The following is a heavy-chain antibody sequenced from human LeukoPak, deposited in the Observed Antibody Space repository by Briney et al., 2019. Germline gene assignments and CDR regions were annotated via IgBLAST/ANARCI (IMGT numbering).Heavy chain of an antibody. CDR2: ISYDGSNK. CDR3: AREGLYCSGGSCYFDY. V-gene: IGHV3-30-3*01. Sequence: GSLRLSCAASGFTFSSYAMHWVRQAPGKGLEWVAVISYDGSNKYYADSVKGRFTISRDNSKNTLYLQMNSLRAEDTAVYYCAREGLYCSGGSCYFDYWGQGTLVTVSS. CDR1: GFTFSSYA. D-gene: IGHD2-15*01. J-gene: IGHJ4*02.